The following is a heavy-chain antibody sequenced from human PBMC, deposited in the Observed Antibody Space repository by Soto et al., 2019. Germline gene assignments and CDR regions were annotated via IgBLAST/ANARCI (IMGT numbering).Heavy chain of an antibody. Sequence: SVKVSCKASGGTFSSYTISWVRQAPGQGLEWMGRIIPILGIANYAQKFQGRVTITADKSTSTAYMELSSLRSEDTAVYYCARDAPNIVVVVAATYNVLDIWGQGTMVTVSS. V-gene: IGHV1-69*04. D-gene: IGHD2-15*01. CDR2: IIPILGIA. J-gene: IGHJ3*02. CDR3: ARDAPNIVVVVAATYNVLDI. CDR1: GGTFSSYT.